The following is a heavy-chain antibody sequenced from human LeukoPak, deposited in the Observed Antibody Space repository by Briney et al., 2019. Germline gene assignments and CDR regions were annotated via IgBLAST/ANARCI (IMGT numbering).Heavy chain of an antibody. CDR2: ISAYNGNT. CDR3: ARDRGSGYSYGFPHYYYGMDV. V-gene: IGHV1-18*01. J-gene: IGHJ6*02. CDR1: GYTFTSYG. Sequence: ASVKVSCKASGYTFTSYGISWVRQAPGQGLEWMGWISAYNGNTNYAQKLQGRVTMTTDTSTSTAYMELRSLRFDDTAVYYCARDRGSGYSYGFPHYYYGMDVWGQGTTVTVSS. D-gene: IGHD5-18*01.